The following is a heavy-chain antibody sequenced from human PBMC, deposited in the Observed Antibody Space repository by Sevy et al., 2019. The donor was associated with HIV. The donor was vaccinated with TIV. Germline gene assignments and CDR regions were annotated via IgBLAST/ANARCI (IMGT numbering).Heavy chain of an antibody. CDR3: ARDDGHYYFHY. V-gene: IGHV3-7*01. J-gene: IGHJ4*02. Sequence: GGSLRLSCAASGFTFSKYWMGWVRQAPGKGLEWVANIKQDAGQKYYVDSVKGRFTISRDNAKNSLYLQMNSLRAEDAAVYFCARDDGHYYFHYWGQGTLVTVSS. CDR1: GFTFSKYW. CDR2: IKQDAGQK.